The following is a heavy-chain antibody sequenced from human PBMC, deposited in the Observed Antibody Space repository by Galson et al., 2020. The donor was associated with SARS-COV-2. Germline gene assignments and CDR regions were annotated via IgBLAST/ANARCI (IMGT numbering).Heavy chain of an antibody. Sequence: GGFLRLSCAALAFTFSSYWMHWVSQAPGKGLVWVSRIYSEGSITTYADTVKGRFTISGDNAKNTLYLQMNSLRAEDTAVYYCARGDMGNDYFDYWGQGTLVTVSS. CDR3: ARGDMGNDYFDY. V-gene: IGHV3-74*01. CDR1: AFTFSSYW. D-gene: IGHD7-27*01. J-gene: IGHJ4*02. CDR2: IYSEGSIT.